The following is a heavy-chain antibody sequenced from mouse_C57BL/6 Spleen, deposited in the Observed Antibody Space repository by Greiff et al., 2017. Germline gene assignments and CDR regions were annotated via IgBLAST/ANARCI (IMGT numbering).Heavy chain of an antibody. J-gene: IGHJ4*01. V-gene: IGHV1-9*01. CDR1: GYTFTGYW. D-gene: IGHD1-1*01. Sequence: QVQLQQSGAELMKPGASVTLSCKATGYTFTGYWIGWVKQRPGHGLEWIGEILPGSGSTNYNEKFKGKATFTADTSSNTADMQLSSRTTEDSAIYYCARVPSTLVATDAMDYWGQGTAVTFSS. CDR2: ILPGSGST. CDR3: ARVPSTLVATDAMDY.